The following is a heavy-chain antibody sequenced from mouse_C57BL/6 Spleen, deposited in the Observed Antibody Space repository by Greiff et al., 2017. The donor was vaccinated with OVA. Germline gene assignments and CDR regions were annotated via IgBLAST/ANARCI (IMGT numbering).Heavy chain of an antibody. Sequence: VQLQQSVAELVRPGASVKLSCTASGFNIKNTYMHWVKQRPEQGLEWIGRIDPANGNTKYAPKFKGKATMTADTSSNTAYLQLSSLTSEDSAIYDYARPTDSSGNSGLAYWGQGTLVTVSA. V-gene: IGHV14-3*01. CDR1: GFNIKNTY. D-gene: IGHD3-2*02. CDR3: ARPTDSSGNSGLAY. CDR2: IDPANGNT. J-gene: IGHJ3*01.